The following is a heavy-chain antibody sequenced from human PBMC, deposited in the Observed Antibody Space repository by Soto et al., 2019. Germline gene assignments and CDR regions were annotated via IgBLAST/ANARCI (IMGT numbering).Heavy chain of an antibody. J-gene: IGHJ4*02. CDR2: ISYDGSNK. V-gene: IGHV3-30*18. CDR1: GFTFSSYG. Sequence: GGSLRLSCAASGFTFSSYGMHWVLQAPGKGLEWVAVISYDGSNKYYADSVKGRFTISRDNSKNTLYLQMNSLRAEDTAVYYCAKEDYWGQGTLVTVSS. CDR3: AKEDY.